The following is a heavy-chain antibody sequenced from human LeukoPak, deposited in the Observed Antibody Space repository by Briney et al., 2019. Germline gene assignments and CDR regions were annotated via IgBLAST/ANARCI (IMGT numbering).Heavy chain of an antibody. CDR2: ISYGGTT. CDR3: ARHTAPPDAANWFDP. V-gene: IGHV4-39*01. D-gene: IGHD5-18*01. Sequence: PSETLSLTCTVSGASISSSSYYWGWIRQPPGKGLEWIGSISYGGTTYYNPSLKSRVTISVDTSKNQFSLKLSSVTAADTTVYYCARHTAPPDAANWFDPWGQGTLVTVSS. CDR1: GASISSSSYY. J-gene: IGHJ5*02.